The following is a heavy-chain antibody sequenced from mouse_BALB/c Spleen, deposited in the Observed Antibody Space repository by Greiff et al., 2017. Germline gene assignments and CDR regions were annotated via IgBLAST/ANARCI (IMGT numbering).Heavy chain of an antibody. CDR1: GYTFTSYW. CDR2: IYPGSGST. V-gene: IGHV1S22*01. Sequence: LQQPGSELVRPGASVKLSCKASGYTFTSYWMHWVKQRPGQGLEWIGNIYPGSGSTNYDEKFKSKATLTVDTSSSTAYMQLSSLTSEDSAVYYCTGYGYGPFAYWGQGTLVTVSA. D-gene: IGHD1-2*01. J-gene: IGHJ3*01. CDR3: TGYGYGPFAY.